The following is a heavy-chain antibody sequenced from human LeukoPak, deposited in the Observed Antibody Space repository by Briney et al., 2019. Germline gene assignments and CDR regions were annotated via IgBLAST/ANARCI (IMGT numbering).Heavy chain of an antibody. CDR2: INPSGGST. J-gene: IGHJ4*02. V-gene: IGHV1-46*01. CDR1: GYTFTSYY. D-gene: IGHD5-24*01. CDR3: ARSSLRWLQLKLFDY. Sequence: ASVKVSCKASGYTFTSYYMHLVRQAPGQGLEWMGIINPSGGSTSYAQKFQGRVTMTRDTSTSTVYMELSSLRSEDTAVYYCARSSLRWLQLKLFDYWGQGTLVTVSS.